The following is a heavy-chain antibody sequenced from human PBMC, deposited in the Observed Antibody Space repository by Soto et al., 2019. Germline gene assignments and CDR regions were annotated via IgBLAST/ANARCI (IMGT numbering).Heavy chain of an antibody. Sequence: GESLKISCKGSGYSFTSYWIGWVRQMPGKGLEWMGIIYPGDSYTNYSPSFQGHVTISADKSISTAYLQWSSLKASDTAMYYCATPLAPFGYGMDVWGQGTTVTVSS. V-gene: IGHV5-51*01. CDR1: GYSFTSYW. CDR2: IYPGDSYT. D-gene: IGHD3-10*01. J-gene: IGHJ6*02. CDR3: ATPLAPFGYGMDV.